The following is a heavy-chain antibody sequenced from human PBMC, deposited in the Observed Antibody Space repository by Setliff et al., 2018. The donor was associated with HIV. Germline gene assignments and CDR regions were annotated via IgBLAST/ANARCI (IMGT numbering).Heavy chain of an antibody. J-gene: IGHJ6*03. CDR2: SKNKANRYAT. Sequence: GGSLRLSCAASGFTFDAHCMDWVRQAPGKGLEWVARSKNKANRYATQYAASVKGRFTVSRDGSENSLYLQMNNLKSEDTAVYYCVRDVAATNMIRGILTHYYYMDVWGKGTTVTVSS. CDR3: VRDVAATNMIRGILTHYYYMDV. CDR1: GFTFDAHC. D-gene: IGHD3-10*01. V-gene: IGHV3-72*01.